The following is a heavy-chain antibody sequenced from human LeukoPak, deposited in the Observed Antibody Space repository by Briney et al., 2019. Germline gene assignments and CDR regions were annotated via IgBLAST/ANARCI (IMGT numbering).Heavy chain of an antibody. D-gene: IGHD1-26*01. J-gene: IGHJ4*02. CDR1: FVPFNQYY. V-gene: IGHV4-34*10. CDR2: INHSGYT. Sequence: AEPLSLPCALSFVPFNQYYWALVRETPGKGLEWIGEINHSGYTNDSPSLKSRVTLSVDTSRKQFYLNLRSVAVADAGIYYCAGIATGHDYWGQGTLVTVSS. CDR3: AGIATGHDY.